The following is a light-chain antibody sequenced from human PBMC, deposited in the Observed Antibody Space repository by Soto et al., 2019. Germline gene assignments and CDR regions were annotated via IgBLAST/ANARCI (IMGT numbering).Light chain of an antibody. CDR1: IRDVGRYNF. J-gene: IGLJ1*01. Sequence: QSALTQPASVSGSPGQSITISCTGTIRDVGRYNFVSWYQQHPGKAPKLIIFDVINRSSGVSHRFSGSKSGNTASLTISGLQAEDEADYYCSTYSTSSPYVFGTGTKLTVL. CDR3: STYSTSSPYV. V-gene: IGLV2-14*03. CDR2: DVI.